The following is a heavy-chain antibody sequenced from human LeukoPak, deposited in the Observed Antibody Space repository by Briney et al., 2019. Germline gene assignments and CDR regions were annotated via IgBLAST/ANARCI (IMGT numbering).Heavy chain of an antibody. CDR3: ARAITMVRGVRGFDY. V-gene: IGHV1-3*01. Sequence: ASVKVSCKASRYTFTSYAMHWVRQAPGQRHEWMGWINAGNGSTKYSQKFQGRVTITRDTSASTAYMELSGLRSEDTAVYYCARAITMVRGVRGFDYWGQGTLVTVSS. D-gene: IGHD3-10*01. CDR1: RYTFTSYA. J-gene: IGHJ4*02. CDR2: INAGNGST.